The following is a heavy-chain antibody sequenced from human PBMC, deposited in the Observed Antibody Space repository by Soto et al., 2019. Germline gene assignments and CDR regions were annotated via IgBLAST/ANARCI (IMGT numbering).Heavy chain of an antibody. Sequence: QVQLVESGGGVVQPGRSLRLSCAASGFTFSSYAMHWVRQAPGKGLEWVAVISYDGSNKYYADSVKGRFTISRDNSKNTLYLQMNSLRAEDTAVYYCARGDDILTGSGHYWGQGTLVTVSS. V-gene: IGHV3-30-3*01. CDR1: GFTFSSYA. CDR2: ISYDGSNK. J-gene: IGHJ4*02. CDR3: ARGDDILTGSGHY. D-gene: IGHD3-9*01.